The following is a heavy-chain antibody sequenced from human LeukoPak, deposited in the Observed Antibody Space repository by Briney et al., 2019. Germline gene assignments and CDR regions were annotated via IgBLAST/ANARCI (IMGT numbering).Heavy chain of an antibody. J-gene: IGHJ4*02. CDR2: INQDGSEK. Sequence: GGSLRLSCAASGFTFSSYWMTWVRQAPGKGLDWVANINQDGSEKYYVGSVKGRFTISRDNAKNSLYLQMNSLRAEDTAVYYCARDGLPAAGDYWGQGTLVTVSS. D-gene: IGHD6-13*01. CDR3: ARDGLPAAGDY. V-gene: IGHV3-7*01. CDR1: GFTFSSYW.